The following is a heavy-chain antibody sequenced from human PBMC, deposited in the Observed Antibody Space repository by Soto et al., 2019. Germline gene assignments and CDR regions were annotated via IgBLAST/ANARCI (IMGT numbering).Heavy chain of an antibody. J-gene: IGHJ2*01. D-gene: IGHD2-15*01. Sequence: QVQLVQSGGEVKKPGASVTVSCQASGYTFSDYAMSWVRQAPGQGLEWMGWISATTGNTDQAQNCQGRVVLTLDTSTNTAYMELRSLTSDDTAVYYCVRCYCSVGSCYACWHFDLWGRGTLVTVSS. CDR3: VRCYCSVGSCYACWHFDL. V-gene: IGHV1-18*01. CDR2: ISATTGNT. CDR1: GYTFSDYA.